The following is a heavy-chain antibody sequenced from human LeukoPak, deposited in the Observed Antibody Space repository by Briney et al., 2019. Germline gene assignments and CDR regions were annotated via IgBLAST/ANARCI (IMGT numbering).Heavy chain of an antibody. CDR1: GFTVSSNY. J-gene: IGHJ6*04. D-gene: IGHD2-8*01. CDR3: ASPVYSYYYYGMDV. V-gene: IGHV3-53*05. CDR2: IYSGGST. Sequence: GGSLRLSCAASGFTVSSNYMSWVRQAPGKGLEWVSVIYSGGSTYYADSVKGRFTISRDSSKNTLYLQMNSLRAEDTAVYYCASPVYSYYYYGMDVWGKGTTVTVSS.